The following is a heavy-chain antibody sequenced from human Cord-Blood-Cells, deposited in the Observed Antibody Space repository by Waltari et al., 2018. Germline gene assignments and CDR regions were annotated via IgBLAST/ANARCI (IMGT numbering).Heavy chain of an antibody. Sequence: QVTLKESGPALVKPTQTLTLTCTFSGFSLSTRGMRVSRIRQPPGKALEWLARIDLDDDKFYSTSLKTRITISKDTSKNQVVLTMTNIDPVDTATYYWARTNPYSSSWYYFDYWGQGTLVTVSS. CDR1: GFSLSTRGMR. V-gene: IGHV2-70*04. D-gene: IGHD6-13*01. CDR3: ARTNPYSSSWYYFDY. CDR2: IDLDDDK. J-gene: IGHJ4*02.